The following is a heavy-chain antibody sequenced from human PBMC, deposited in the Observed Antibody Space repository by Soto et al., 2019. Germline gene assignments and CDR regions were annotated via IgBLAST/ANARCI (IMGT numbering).Heavy chain of an antibody. J-gene: IGHJ4*02. CDR1: GLTFSSYW. Sequence: GSLRLSFADSGLTFSSYWRHWVRKAPGKGLVWVTRIKGDGSETNYAASVKGLFTISRDNAKNTLYLQLNSLRAEDTAVYYCLRGNSGYGNIDYWGQGTRVTVSS. CDR2: IKGDGSET. V-gene: IGHV3-74*01. CDR3: LRGNSGYGNIDY. D-gene: IGHD5-12*01.